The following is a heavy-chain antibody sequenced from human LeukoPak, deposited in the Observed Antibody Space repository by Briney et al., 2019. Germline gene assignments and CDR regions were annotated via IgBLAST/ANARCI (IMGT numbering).Heavy chain of an antibody. CDR1: GFTVSSNY. Sequence: TGGSLRLSCAASGFTVSSNYMSWVRQAPGKGLEWVSVIYSGGSTYYADSVKSRFTISRDNSKNTLYLQMNSLRAEDTAVYYCARDRGSSGLNFDYWGQGTLVTVSS. J-gene: IGHJ4*02. CDR3: ARDRGSSGLNFDY. V-gene: IGHV3-53*01. D-gene: IGHD3-22*01. CDR2: IYSGGST.